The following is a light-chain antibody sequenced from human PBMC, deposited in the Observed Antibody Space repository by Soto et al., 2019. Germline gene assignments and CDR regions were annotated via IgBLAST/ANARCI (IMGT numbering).Light chain of an antibody. J-gene: IGKJ5*01. CDR2: GAS. Sequence: EIVMTQSPATLSVSPGERATLSCRASRDINNNLAWYQQKPGQSPRLLIYGASTRATGIPDRFSGSGSGTEFTLTISSLEPEDFAVYYCQQRSNWPLITFGQGTRLE. CDR1: RDINNN. CDR3: QQRSNWPLIT. V-gene: IGKV3-15*01.